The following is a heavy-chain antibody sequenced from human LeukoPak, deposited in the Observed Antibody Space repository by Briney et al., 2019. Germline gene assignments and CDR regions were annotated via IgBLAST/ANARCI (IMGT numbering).Heavy chain of an antibody. V-gene: IGHV3-21*06. CDR3: AKGKSGSYYFYMDV. CDR1: GFPFCLYT. Sequence: GGSLTLPCNPSGFPFCLYTEKWLPHSRGEAVVGVSPKCDCGSEIYYSDSVKGRFAASRADAQNSLTLQMNSLRIEDTGIYYCAKGKSGSYYFYMDVWGKGSTVTVSS. CDR2: KCDCGSEI. J-gene: IGHJ6*03.